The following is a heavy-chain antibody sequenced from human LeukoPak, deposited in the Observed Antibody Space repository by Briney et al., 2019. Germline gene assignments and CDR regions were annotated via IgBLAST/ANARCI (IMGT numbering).Heavy chain of an antibody. CDR2: TAGADDVI. D-gene: IGHD2-15*01. J-gene: IGHJ6*02. V-gene: IGHV3-23*01. CDR1: AFSLSNAW. Sequence: PGGSLRLSCAASAFSLSNAWMNRVRQAPEKRLEWVAVTAGADDVIQYADSVKGRFTISTDNSKNTVYLQMNSLRAEDTALYFCATYIQRPPGMDVWGQGTTVTVSS. CDR3: ATYIQRPPGMDV.